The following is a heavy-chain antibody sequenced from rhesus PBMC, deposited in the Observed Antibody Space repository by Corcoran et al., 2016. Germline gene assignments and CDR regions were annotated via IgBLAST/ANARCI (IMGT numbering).Heavy chain of an antibody. J-gene: IGHJ4*01. CDR2: IKRKNDGETT. Sequence: GESGAGLVQPGGSLRSSCADCGFTFSNSWMTWVRQAPGKGLEWLARIKRKNDGETTDYAASVKGRLTISRDDSKKIQYLQMKTLKTEDTAVYYCTTVGTVTFFDYWGPGVLVTVSS. CDR3: TTVGTVTFFDY. V-gene: IGHV3-30*02. D-gene: IGHD4-35*01. CDR1: GFTFSNSW.